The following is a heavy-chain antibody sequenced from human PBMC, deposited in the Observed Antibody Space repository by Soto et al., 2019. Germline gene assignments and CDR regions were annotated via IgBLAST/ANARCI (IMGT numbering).Heavy chain of an antibody. CDR2: ISPYNGNT. V-gene: IGHV1-18*01. CDR3: ARDGGGGYCSGGSCNSWFDP. D-gene: IGHD2-15*01. J-gene: IGHJ5*02. Sequence: ASVKVSCKASGYTFTRYGISCVRQAPRQRLEWMGWISPYNGNTNYAQKFQDRVTMTTDTSTSTAYMELRSLRSDDTAVYYCARDGGGGYCSGGSCNSWFDPWGQGTLVTSPQ. CDR1: GYTFTRYG.